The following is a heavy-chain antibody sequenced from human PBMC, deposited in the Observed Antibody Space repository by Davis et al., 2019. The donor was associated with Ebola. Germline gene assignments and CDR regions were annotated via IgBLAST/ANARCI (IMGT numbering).Heavy chain of an antibody. CDR2: VSGDGSTT. Sequence: GESLKISCAASGFTFSSYWMHWVRQVPGKGLVWVSRVSGDGSTTNYADSVKGRFTISRDNAKNTLYLQMNSLRADDTAVYYCARGAGVWGQGTMVTVSS. D-gene: IGHD3-10*01. CDR1: GFTFSSYW. J-gene: IGHJ3*01. CDR3: ARGAGV. V-gene: IGHV3-74*01.